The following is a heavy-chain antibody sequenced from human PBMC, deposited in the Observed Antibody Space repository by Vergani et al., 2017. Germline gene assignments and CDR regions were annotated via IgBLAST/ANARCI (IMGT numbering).Heavy chain of an antibody. CDR3: ANLPIYDYGSGSYYRGVDY. Sequence: EVQLVESGGGLVQPGRSLRLSCAASGFTFSSYSMNWVRQAPGKGLEWVSAISGSGGSTYYADSVKGRFTISRDNSKNTLYLQMNSLRAEDTAVYYCANLPIYDYGSGSYYRGVDYWGQGTLVTVSS. J-gene: IGHJ4*02. CDR2: ISGSGGST. V-gene: IGHV3-23*04. D-gene: IGHD3-10*01. CDR1: GFTFSSYS.